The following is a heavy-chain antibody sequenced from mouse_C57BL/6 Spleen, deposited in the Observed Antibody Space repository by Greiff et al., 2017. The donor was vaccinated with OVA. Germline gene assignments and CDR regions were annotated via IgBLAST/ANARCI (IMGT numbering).Heavy chain of an antibody. V-gene: IGHV3-6*01. CDR2: ISYDGSN. CDR3: ARVGYYYGSSYGYFDV. D-gene: IGHD1-1*01. CDR1: GYSITSGYY. Sequence: EVQRVESGPGLVKPSQSLSLTCSVTGYSITSGYYWNWIRQFPGNKLEWMGYISYDGSNNYNPSLKNRISITRDTSKNQFFLKLNSVTTEDTATYYCARVGYYYGSSYGYFDVWGTGTTVTVSS. J-gene: IGHJ1*03.